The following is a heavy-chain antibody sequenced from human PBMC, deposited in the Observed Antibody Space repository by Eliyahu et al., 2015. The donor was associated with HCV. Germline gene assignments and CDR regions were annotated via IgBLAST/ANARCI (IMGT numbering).Heavy chain of an antibody. Sequence: KDYAAPVKGRFTISRDDSIKTLDLQMNSLKTEDTAMYYCTTDFNYWGRGTLVTVSS. CDR3: TTDFNY. V-gene: IGHV3-15*01. CDR2: K. J-gene: IGHJ4*02.